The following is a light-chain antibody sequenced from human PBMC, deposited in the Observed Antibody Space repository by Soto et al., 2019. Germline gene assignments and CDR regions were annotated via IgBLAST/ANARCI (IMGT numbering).Light chain of an antibody. CDR3: QQYNSYSPWT. CDR1: QDINSR. Sequence: DIQMTQSPSSVSASVGDTVTITCRASQDINSRLAWFQQQPGRPPKYVIQAATMLQSGFPSRFAGSGSGRDFTLTSSSLQPEDFAIYYCQQYNSYSPWTFGQGTKVDIK. CDR2: AAT. J-gene: IGKJ1*01. V-gene: IGKV1D-16*01.